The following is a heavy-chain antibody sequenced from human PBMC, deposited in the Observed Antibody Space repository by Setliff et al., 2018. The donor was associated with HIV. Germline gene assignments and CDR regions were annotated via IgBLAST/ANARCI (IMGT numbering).Heavy chain of an antibody. CDR2: ISSDGSVI. J-gene: IGHJ1*01. V-gene: IGHV3-48*01. CDR3: ADTPGYCSGDSFYGYFPH. CDR1: GFTFSFYS. Sequence: LRLSCAASGFTFSFYSMNWVRLAPGNGLEWVADISSDGSVINYAESVKGQFTISRDNGRNSVYLQMNSLRSEDTAVYYCADTPGYCSGDSFYGYFPHWGQGTLVTVSS. D-gene: IGHD2-15*01.